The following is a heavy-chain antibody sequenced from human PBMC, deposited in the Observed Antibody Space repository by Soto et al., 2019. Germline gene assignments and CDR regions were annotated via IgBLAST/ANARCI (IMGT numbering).Heavy chain of an antibody. CDR2: ISSDGLTT. Sequence: EVQLVESGGGLVQPGGSLRLSCAASGFTFSTYWMHWVRQAPGKGLVWVSRISSDGLTTTYADSVKGRFTISRDNARNTLYPQMNSLRAEDTAVYYCARQDTAASYDYWSQGTLVTVSS. CDR3: ARQDTAASYDY. J-gene: IGHJ4*02. CDR1: GFTFSTYW. V-gene: IGHV3-74*01. D-gene: IGHD2-15*01.